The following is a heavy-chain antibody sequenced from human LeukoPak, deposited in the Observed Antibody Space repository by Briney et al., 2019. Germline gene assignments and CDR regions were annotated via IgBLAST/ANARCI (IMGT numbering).Heavy chain of an antibody. CDR2: IYYSGST. V-gene: IGHV4-39*01. Sequence: SETLSLTCAVSGGSISSSNWWSWVRQPPGKGLEWIGSIYYSGSTYYNPSLKSRVTISVDTSKNQFSLKLSSVTAADTAVYYCARLILYSSSWDGWFDPWGQGTLVTVSS. CDR3: ARLILYSSSWDGWFDP. CDR1: GGSISSSNW. J-gene: IGHJ5*02. D-gene: IGHD6-13*01.